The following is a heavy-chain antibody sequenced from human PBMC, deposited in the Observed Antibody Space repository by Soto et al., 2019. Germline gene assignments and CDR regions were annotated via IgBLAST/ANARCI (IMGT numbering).Heavy chain of an antibody. Sequence: QVQLVQSGAEVKKPGASVKVSCKASGYTFTSYAINWVRQATGQGLERMGWMNPNSGNTGYAHKFQGRVTMTRNTSISTAYMELSSLRSEDTAVYYCARGPTIFGVVRYYYYYMDVWGKGTTVTVSS. V-gene: IGHV1-8*01. J-gene: IGHJ6*03. D-gene: IGHD3-3*01. CDR3: ARGPTIFGVVRYYYYYMDV. CDR1: GYTFTSYA. CDR2: MNPNSGNT.